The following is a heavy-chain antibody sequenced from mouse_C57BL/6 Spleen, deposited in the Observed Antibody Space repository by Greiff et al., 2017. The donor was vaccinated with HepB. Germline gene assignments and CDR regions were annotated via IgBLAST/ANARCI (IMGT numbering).Heavy chain of an antibody. J-gene: IGHJ2*01. CDR3: ARGITTVVASGYYFDY. V-gene: IGHV5-17*01. D-gene: IGHD1-1*01. CDR1: GFTFSDYG. CDR2: ISSGSSTI. Sequence: EVKLMESGGGLVKPGGSLKLSCAASGFTFSDYGMHWVRQAPEKGLEWVAYISSGSSTIYYADTVKGRFTISRDNAKNTLFLQMTSLRSEDTAMYYCARGITTVVASGYYFDYWGQGTTLTVSS.